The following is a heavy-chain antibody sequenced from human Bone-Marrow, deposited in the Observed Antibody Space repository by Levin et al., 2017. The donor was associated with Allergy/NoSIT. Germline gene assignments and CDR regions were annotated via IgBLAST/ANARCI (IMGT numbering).Heavy chain of an antibody. V-gene: IGHV3-21*01. Sequence: GESLKISCEASGFTFSGYSMNWVRQAPGKGLEWVSSISTSTSYIHYADSVKGRFTISRDNAKDSLYLQMDSLRAEDTALYYCARGSVVSSYDYFRYGMDVLGQGTTVTVSS. J-gene: IGHJ6*02. D-gene: IGHD2/OR15-2a*01. CDR1: GFTFSGYS. CDR3: ARGSVVSSYDYFRYGMDV. CDR2: ISTSTSYI.